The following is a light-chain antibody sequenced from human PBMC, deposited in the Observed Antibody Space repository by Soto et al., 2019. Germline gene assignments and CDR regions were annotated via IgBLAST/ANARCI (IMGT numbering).Light chain of an antibody. CDR1: SSQIGSNT. CDR3: AAWDDSLNGDYV. Sequence: QSLLTQPPAASGAPGQRGTISCSGSSSQIGSNTVNWYQQLPGTAPKLLIYSNNQRPSGVPDRFSGSKSGTSASLAISGLQSEDEADYYCAAWDDSLNGDYVFGTGTKVTVL. V-gene: IGLV1-44*01. J-gene: IGLJ1*01. CDR2: SNN.